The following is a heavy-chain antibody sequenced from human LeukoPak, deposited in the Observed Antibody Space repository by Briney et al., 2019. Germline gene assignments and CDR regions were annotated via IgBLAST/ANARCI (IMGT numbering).Heavy chain of an antibody. Sequence: SETLSLACTVSGGSISSDHWTWIRQPPGKGLEWIGFVYYSGYTNSDPSLKSRVTISLDTSKNQFSLKLSSVTAADTAVYYCARLCSGSFCYDALDIWGPGTMVTVSS. D-gene: IGHD2-15*01. CDR1: GGSISSDH. J-gene: IGHJ3*02. CDR3: ARLCSGSFCYDALDI. CDR2: VYYSGYT. V-gene: IGHV4-59*08.